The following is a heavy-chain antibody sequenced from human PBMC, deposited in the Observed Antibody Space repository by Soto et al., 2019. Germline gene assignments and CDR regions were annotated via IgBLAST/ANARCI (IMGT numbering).Heavy chain of an antibody. Sequence: GGSLRLSCAASGFTFDDYAMHWVRQAPGKGLEWVSGISWNSGSIGYADSVKGRFTISRDNAKNSLYLQMNSLRAEDTALYYCAKAYYDFWSGYWYGWFDPWGQGTLVTVSS. CDR2: ISWNSGSI. CDR1: GFTFDDYA. CDR3: AKAYYDFWSGYWYGWFDP. J-gene: IGHJ5*02. V-gene: IGHV3-9*01. D-gene: IGHD3-3*01.